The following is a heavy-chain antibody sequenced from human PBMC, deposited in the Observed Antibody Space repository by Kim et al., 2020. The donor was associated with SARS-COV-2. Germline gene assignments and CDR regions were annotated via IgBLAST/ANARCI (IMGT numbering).Heavy chain of an antibody. CDR1: GGSISSSSYY. Sequence: SETLSLTCTVSGGSISSSSYYWGWIRQPPGKGLEWIGSIYYSGSTYYNPSLKSRVTISVDTSKNQFSLKLSSVTAADTAVYYCARHRITYYDILTGFNNWFDPWGQGTLVTVSS. CDR3: ARHRITYYDILTGFNNWFDP. CDR2: IYYSGST. V-gene: IGHV4-39*01. D-gene: IGHD3-9*01. J-gene: IGHJ5*02.